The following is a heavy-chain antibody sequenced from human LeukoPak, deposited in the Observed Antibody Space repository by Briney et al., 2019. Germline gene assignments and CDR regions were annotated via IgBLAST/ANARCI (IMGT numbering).Heavy chain of an antibody. Sequence: SETLSLTCAVSGGSISSYYWSWIRQPPGKGLEWIGYIYYSGSTNYNPSLKSRVTISVDTPKNKFSLKLSSVTAADTAVYYCARYSYSSSPYYYYGMDVWGEGTTVTVSS. D-gene: IGHD6-13*01. CDR2: IYYSGST. J-gene: IGHJ6*01. CDR3: ARYSYSSSPYYYYGMDV. CDR1: GGSISSYY. V-gene: IGHV4-59*01.